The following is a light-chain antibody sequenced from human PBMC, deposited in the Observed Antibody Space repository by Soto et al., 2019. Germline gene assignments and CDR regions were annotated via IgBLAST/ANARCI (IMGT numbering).Light chain of an antibody. CDR1: QSIGTY. CDR2: DAS. Sequence: DIQMTQSPSSLSASVGDRVTITCRASQSIGTYLNWYQQTPGKAPKLLIYDASSLQSGVPSRFSGSGSGTDFTLTINSLQPEDFATYYCQQTYTTPRAFGQGTKVEI. CDR3: QQTYTTPRA. V-gene: IGKV1-39*01. J-gene: IGKJ1*01.